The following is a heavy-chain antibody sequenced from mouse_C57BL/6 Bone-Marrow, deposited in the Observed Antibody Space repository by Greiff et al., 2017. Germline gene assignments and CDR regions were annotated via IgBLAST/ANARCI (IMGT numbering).Heavy chain of an antibody. CDR1: GYTFTDHT. CDR2: IYPRDGST. V-gene: IGHV1-78*01. CDR3: ARHYGSSPYYAMDY. D-gene: IGHD1-1*01. Sequence: LQESDAELVKPGASVKISCKVSGYTFTDHTIHWMKQRPEQGLEWIGYIYPRDGSTKYNEKFKGKATLTADKSSSTAYMQLNSLTSEDSAVYFCARHYGSSPYYAMDYWGQGTSVTVSS. J-gene: IGHJ4*01.